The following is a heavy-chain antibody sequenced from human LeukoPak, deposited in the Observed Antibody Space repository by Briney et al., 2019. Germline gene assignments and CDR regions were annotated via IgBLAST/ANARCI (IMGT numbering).Heavy chain of an antibody. V-gene: IGHV4-34*01. Sequence: KPSETLSLTCAVYGGSFSGYYWSWIRQPPGKGQEWIGEINHSGSTNYNPSLKSRVTISADTSKNQFSLKVRSVTAADTAVYYCTSSFLGYCSGGSCYPNYWGQGTLVTVSS. D-gene: IGHD2-15*01. J-gene: IGHJ4*02. CDR3: TSSFLGYCSGGSCYPNY. CDR1: GGSFSGYY. CDR2: INHSGST.